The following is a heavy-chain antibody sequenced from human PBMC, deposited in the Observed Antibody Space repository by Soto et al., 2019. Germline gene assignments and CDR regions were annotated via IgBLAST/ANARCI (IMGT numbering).Heavy chain of an antibody. CDR2: IYNSGST. V-gene: IGHV4-39*01. D-gene: IGHD5-12*01. J-gene: IGHJ4*02. CDR3: ARATVERATIVSDY. CDR1: GGTISSSSDY. Sequence: SETLSLTCSVSGGTISSSSDYWGWIRQSPGKGLEWIGNIYNSGSTYYNPSLESRVTISVDTSKNQFSLKLRSVTASDTAVYYCARATVERATIVSDYWGQGTLVTVSS.